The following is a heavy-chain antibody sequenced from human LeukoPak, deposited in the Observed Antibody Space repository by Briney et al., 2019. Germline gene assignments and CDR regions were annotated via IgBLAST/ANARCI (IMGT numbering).Heavy chain of an antibody. CDR1: GYTFTSYG. V-gene: IGHV1-18*01. CDR3: ARGMTTGQYYYYYGMDV. J-gene: IGHJ6*02. D-gene: IGHD4-11*01. CDR2: ISAYNGNT. Sequence: SVKVSCKASGYTFTSYGISWVRQAPGQGLEWMGWISAYNGNTNYAQKLQGRVTMTTDTSTSTAYMELRSLRSDDTAVYYCARGMTTGQYYYYYGMDVWGQGTTVTVSS.